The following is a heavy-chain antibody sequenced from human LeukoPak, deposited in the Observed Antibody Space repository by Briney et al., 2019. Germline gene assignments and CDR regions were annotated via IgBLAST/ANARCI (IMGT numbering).Heavy chain of an antibody. Sequence: GGTLRLSCVASGYTFSTYGMSWVRQAPGKGLEWVSGINNNGANTYYADSVKGRFTISRDNSKNALYLQMNSLRAEDTAVYYCARRAGAYSHPYGYWGQGTLVTVSS. J-gene: IGHJ4*02. D-gene: IGHD4/OR15-4a*01. V-gene: IGHV3-23*01. CDR1: GYTFSTYG. CDR2: INNNGANT. CDR3: ARRAGAYSHPYGY.